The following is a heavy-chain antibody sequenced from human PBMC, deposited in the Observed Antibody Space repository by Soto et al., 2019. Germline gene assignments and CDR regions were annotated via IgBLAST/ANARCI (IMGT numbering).Heavy chain of an antibody. J-gene: IGHJ6*02. CDR1: GFTFSSYG. CDR2: ISYDGSNK. Sequence: GSLRLSCAASGFTFSSYGMPWVRQAPGKGLEWVAVISYDGSNKYYADSVKGRFTISRDNSKNTLYLQMNSLRAEDTAVYYCAKEAYYYDSSGYCNGMDVWGQGST. V-gene: IGHV3-30*18. D-gene: IGHD3-22*01. CDR3: AKEAYYYDSSGYCNGMDV.